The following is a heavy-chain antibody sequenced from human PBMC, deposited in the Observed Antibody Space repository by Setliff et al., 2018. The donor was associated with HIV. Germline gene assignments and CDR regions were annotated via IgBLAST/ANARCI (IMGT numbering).Heavy chain of an antibody. J-gene: IGHJ6*03. CDR1: DDPISSYY. CDR2: LYVSGDT. Sequence: PSETLSLTCYVTDDPISSYYWSWVRKPAGKGLEWIGRLYVSGDTNYNPSLKSRVTMSLDTSKKHFSLNLKSVTAADTAVYYCALTGHRLLRGYMDVWGKGTTVTV. D-gene: IGHD2-15*01. CDR3: ALTGHRLLRGYMDV. V-gene: IGHV4-4*07.